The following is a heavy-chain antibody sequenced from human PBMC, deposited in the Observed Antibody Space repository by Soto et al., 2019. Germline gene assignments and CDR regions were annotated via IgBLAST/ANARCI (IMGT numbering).Heavy chain of an antibody. V-gene: IGHV3-30*18. CDR2: VSHDGRNT. J-gene: IGHJ4*02. CDR3: AKGGRQWLGKSDFIY. Sequence: VQLVESGGGVVQPGRSLRLSCAASGFTFSDYAMHWVRQAPGKGLEWVAVVSHDGRNTHYADSVKGLFTISRDSSKNTVSLEMTSLRAEDTAVYYCAKGGRQWLGKSDFIYWGQGALVTVSS. CDR1: GFTFSDYA. D-gene: IGHD6-19*01.